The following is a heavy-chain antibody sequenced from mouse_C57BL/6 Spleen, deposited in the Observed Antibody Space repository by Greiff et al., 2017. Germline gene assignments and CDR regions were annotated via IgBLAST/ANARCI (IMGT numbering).Heavy chain of an antibody. D-gene: IGHD4-1*01. J-gene: IGHJ4*01. CDR3: ARSRWDGDYAMGY. Sequence: VQLQQSGPELVKPGASVKISCKASGYSFTGYYMNWVKQSPEKSLEWIGEINPSTGGTTYNQKFKAKATLTVDKSSSTAYMQLKSLTSEDSAVYYCARSRWDGDYAMGYWGKGASVTVSS. CDR1: GYSFTGYY. V-gene: IGHV1-42*01. CDR2: INPSTGGT.